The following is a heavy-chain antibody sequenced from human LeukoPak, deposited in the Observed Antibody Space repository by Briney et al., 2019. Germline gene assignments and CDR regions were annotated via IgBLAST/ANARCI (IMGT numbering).Heavy chain of an antibody. J-gene: IGHJ4*02. V-gene: IGHV3-23*01. CDR2: ISGSGGNT. CDR1: GFTFSSYW. D-gene: IGHD2-15*01. CDR3: AKEGCSGGNCYDHFDY. Sequence: GGSLRLSCAASGFTFSSYWMSWVRQAPGKGLEWVSGISGSGGNTYYADSVKGRFTISRDNSKNTLYLQMNSLRAEDTAVYYCAKEGCSGGNCYDHFDYWGQGSLVTVSS.